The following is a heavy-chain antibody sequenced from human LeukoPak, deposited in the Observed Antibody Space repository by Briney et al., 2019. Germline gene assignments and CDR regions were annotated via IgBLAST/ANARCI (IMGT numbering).Heavy chain of an antibody. V-gene: IGHV4-59*01. CDR2: IYYSGST. J-gene: IGHJ4*02. Sequence: SETLSLTCTVSGGSISNYYWTWIRQPPGKGLEWIGYIYYSGSTNSNPSLKSRVTMSVDTSKDQFSLKLSSVTAADTAVYYCARVAGKYYFDYWGQGTLVTVSS. CDR3: ARVAGKYYFDY. D-gene: IGHD6-19*01. CDR1: GGSISNYY.